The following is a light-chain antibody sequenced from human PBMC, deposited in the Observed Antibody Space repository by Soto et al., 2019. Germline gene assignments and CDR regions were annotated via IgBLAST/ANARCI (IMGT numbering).Light chain of an antibody. Sequence: SALTQPPSASGSPGQSVTISCTGTSSDFGTYNFVSWYQQHPGKAPKLMIYEVNKRPSGVPDRFSGSKSGNTASLTVSGLQAEDEADYYCSSYVRSTSFAFGGGTKVTVL. CDR2: EVN. V-gene: IGLV2-8*01. CDR1: SSDFGTYNF. CDR3: SSYVRSTSFA. J-gene: IGLJ2*01.